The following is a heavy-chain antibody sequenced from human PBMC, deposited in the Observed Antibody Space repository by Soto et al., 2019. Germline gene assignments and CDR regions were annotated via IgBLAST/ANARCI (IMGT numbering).Heavy chain of an antibody. D-gene: IGHD4-17*01. CDR3: ASKKTTVTTSAYYYYMDV. V-gene: IGHV4-34*01. Sequence: SETLSLTCAVYGGSFSGYYWTWIRQPPGKGLEWIGEINHSGSTNYNPSLKSRVTISVDTSKNQFSLKLSSVTAADTAVYYCASKKTTVTTSAYYYYMDVWGKGTTVTVSS. J-gene: IGHJ6*03. CDR2: INHSGST. CDR1: GGSFSGYY.